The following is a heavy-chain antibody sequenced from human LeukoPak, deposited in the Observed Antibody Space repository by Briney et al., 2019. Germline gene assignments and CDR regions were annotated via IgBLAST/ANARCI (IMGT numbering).Heavy chain of an antibody. J-gene: IGHJ4*02. Sequence: ASVKVSCKASGYTYRGYYIHWVRQAPGQGLEWVGVMNPNDGSTTYAQKFRGRVTVTRDTSASTVYMELSSLGSEDTAVYYCARGGAILAARTPFDYWGQGSPVSVSS. CDR3: ARGGAILAARTPFDY. CDR1: GYTYRGYY. CDR2: MNPNDGST. V-gene: IGHV1-46*01. D-gene: IGHD5-12*01.